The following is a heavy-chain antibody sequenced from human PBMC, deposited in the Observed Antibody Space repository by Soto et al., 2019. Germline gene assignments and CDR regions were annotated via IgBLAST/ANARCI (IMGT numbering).Heavy chain of an antibody. D-gene: IGHD5-12*01. CDR2: IGTAGDT. CDR1: GFTFSSYD. J-gene: IGHJ4*02. V-gene: IGHV3-13*01. Sequence: EVQLVESGGGLVQPGGSLRLSCAASGFTFSSYDMHWVRQATGKGLEWVSAIGTAGDTYYPGSVKGRFTISRENAKNSLYRQMNSLRAGDTAVYYCARGGDGYDHEGFDYWGQGTLVTVSS. CDR3: ARGGDGYDHEGFDY.